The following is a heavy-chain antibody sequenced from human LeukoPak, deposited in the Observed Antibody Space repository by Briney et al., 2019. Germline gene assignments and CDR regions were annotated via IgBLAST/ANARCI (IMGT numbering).Heavy chain of an antibody. CDR1: GFTFSTYA. CDR3: ARYSGRLLHYFDY. CDR2: IGGVGGYT. Sequence: GGSLRLSCAASGFTFSTYAMNWVRQAPGKGLEWVSAIGGVGGYTFYADSVEGRFTISRDNSKNTLYLQMNSLRAEDTAVYYCARYSGRLLHYFDYWGQGTLVTVSS. D-gene: IGHD1-26*01. V-gene: IGHV3-23*01. J-gene: IGHJ4*02.